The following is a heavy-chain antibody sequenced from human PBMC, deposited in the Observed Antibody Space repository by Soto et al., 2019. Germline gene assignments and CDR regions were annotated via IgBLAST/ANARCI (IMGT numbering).Heavy chain of an antibody. J-gene: IGHJ4*02. V-gene: IGHV3-23*01. D-gene: IGHD3-22*01. CDR2: ISGSGGST. CDR3: ANSRYYYDSSGYYYLATDY. CDR1: GFTFSSYA. Sequence: GGSLRLSCAASGFTFSSYAMSWVRQAPGKGLEWVSAISGSGGSTYYADSVKGRFTISRDNSKNTLYLQMNSLRAEDTAVYYCANSRYYYDSSGYYYLATDYWGQGTLVTVSS.